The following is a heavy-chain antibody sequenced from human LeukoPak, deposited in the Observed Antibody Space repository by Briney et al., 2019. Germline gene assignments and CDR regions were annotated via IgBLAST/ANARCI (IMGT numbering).Heavy chain of an antibody. Sequence: SGTLSLTCAVYGGSFSGYYWSWIRQPPGKGLEWIGEINHSGSTNYNPSLKSRVTISVDTSKNQFSLKLSSVTAADTAVYYCARVGGLRFGALLAWFDPWGQGTLVTVSS. V-gene: IGHV4-34*01. CDR3: ARVGGLRFGALLAWFDP. CDR2: INHSGST. CDR1: GGSFSGYY. D-gene: IGHD3-10*01. J-gene: IGHJ5*02.